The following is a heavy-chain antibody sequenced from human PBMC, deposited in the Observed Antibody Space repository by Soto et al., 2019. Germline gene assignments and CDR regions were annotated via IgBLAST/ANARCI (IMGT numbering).Heavy chain of an antibody. CDR3: ARGYSTGIDY. V-gene: IGHV3-21*01. D-gene: IGHD6-25*01. CDR2: ISSSSSYI. J-gene: IGHJ4*02. Sequence: GGSLRLSCAASGFSFSSFAMNWVRQAPGKGLEWVSSISSSSSYIYYADSVKGRFTISRDNAKNSLYLQMNSLRAEDTAVYYCARGYSTGIDYWGQGTLVTVSS. CDR1: GFSFSSFA.